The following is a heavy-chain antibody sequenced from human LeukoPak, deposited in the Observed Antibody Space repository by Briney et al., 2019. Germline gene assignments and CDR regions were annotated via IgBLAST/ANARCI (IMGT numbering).Heavy chain of an antibody. V-gene: IGHV3-23*01. Sequence: GGSLRLSCAASRFSFSLYNMNWVRQAPGKGLEWVSAISGSGGSTYYADSVKGRFIISRDNSKNTLYLQMNSLRAEDTAVYYCAKDLHTAHPSWEQVPYWGQGTLATVSS. CDR3: AKDLHTAHPSWEQVPY. CDR1: RFSFSLYN. J-gene: IGHJ4*02. CDR2: ISGSGGST. D-gene: IGHD1-26*01.